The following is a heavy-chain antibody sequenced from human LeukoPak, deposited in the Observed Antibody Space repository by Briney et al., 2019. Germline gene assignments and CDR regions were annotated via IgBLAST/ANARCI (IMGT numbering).Heavy chain of an antibody. V-gene: IGHV3-7*01. D-gene: IGHD1-26*01. J-gene: IGHJ4*02. CDR2: IKEDGSEA. CDR3: ARDKIVGATHFDY. CDR1: GFTFSRYW. Sequence: GGSLRLSCEAAGFTFSRYWMSWVRQATGKGLECVAKIKEDGSEAHYVDSVKGRFTISRDNAKNSLYLQMNSLRAEDTALYYCARDKIVGATHFDYWGQGTLVTVSS.